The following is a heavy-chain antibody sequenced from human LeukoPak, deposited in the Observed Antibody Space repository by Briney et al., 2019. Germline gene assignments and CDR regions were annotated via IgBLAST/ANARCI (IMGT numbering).Heavy chain of an antibody. CDR3: ARGKGSGWTFDY. V-gene: IGHV4-34*01. CDR2: INHSGST. J-gene: IGHJ4*02. CDR1: GGSFSGYY. Sequence: KPSETLSLTCAVYGGSFSGYYWTWIRQPPGKGLEWIGEINHSGSTNYNPSLKSRVTISVDTSKNQFSLKLSSVTAADTDVYYCARGKGSGWTFDYWGQGTLVTVSS. D-gene: IGHD6-19*01.